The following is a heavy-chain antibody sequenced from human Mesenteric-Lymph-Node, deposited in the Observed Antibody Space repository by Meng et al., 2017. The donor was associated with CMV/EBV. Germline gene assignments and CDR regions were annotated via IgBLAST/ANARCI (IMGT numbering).Heavy chain of an antibody. CDR2: TYYRSKWYN. Sequence: SETLSLTCAISGDSVSSNSAAWNWIRQSPSRGLEWLGRTYYRSKWYNDYAVSAKSRITINPDTSKNQFSLQLNSVTPEDTAVYYCAREVLYVWGSYRHDAFDIWGQGTMVTVSS. CDR3: AREVLYVWGSYRHDAFDI. CDR1: GDSVSSNSAA. J-gene: IGHJ3*02. V-gene: IGHV6-1*01. D-gene: IGHD3-16*02.